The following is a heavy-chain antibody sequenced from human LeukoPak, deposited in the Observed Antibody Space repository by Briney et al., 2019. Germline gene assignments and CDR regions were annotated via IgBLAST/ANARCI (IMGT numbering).Heavy chain of an antibody. J-gene: IGHJ2*01. Sequence: GESLKISCKGSGYSFTSYWIGGVRQMPGKGLEWMVIIYPGDSDTRYSPSFQGQVTISADKSISTAYLQWSSLKASDTAIYYCARRNYGDYQGFYWYFDLWGRGTLVTVSS. D-gene: IGHD4-17*01. CDR3: ARRNYGDYQGFYWYFDL. V-gene: IGHV5-51*01. CDR1: GYSFTSYW. CDR2: IYPGDSDT.